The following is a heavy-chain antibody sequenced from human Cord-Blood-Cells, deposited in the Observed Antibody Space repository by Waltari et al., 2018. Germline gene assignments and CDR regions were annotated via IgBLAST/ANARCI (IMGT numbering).Heavy chain of an antibody. CDR2: IYSGGST. D-gene: IGHD6-13*01. Sequence: EVQLVESGGGLIQPGGSLRLSCAASGFTVSSNYMSWVRQAPGKGLEWFSVIYSGGSTYYADSVKGRFTISRDNSKNTLYLQMNSRRAEDTAVYYCARGGQLVLGDAFDIWGQGTMVTVSS. J-gene: IGHJ3*02. V-gene: IGHV3-53*01. CDR3: ARGGQLVLGDAFDI. CDR1: GFTVSSNY.